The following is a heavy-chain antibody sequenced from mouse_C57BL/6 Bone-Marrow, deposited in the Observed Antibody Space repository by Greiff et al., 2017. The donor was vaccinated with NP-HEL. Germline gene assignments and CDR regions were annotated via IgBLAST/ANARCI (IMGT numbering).Heavy chain of an antibody. CDR2: IRNKANNHAT. Sequence: EVKLMESGGGLVQPGGSMKLSCAASGFTFSDAWMDWVRQSPEKGLEWVAEIRNKANNHATYYAESVKGRFTISRDDSKSSVYLQMNSLRAEDTGIYYCTGDIYYGNYYAMDYWGQGTSVTVSS. D-gene: IGHD2-1*01. V-gene: IGHV6-6*01. J-gene: IGHJ4*01. CDR3: TGDIYYGNYYAMDY. CDR1: GFTFSDAW.